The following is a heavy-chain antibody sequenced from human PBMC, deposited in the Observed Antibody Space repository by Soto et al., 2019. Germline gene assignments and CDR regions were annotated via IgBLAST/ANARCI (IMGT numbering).Heavy chain of an antibody. V-gene: IGHV4-31*03. D-gene: IGHD3-22*01. J-gene: IGHJ4*02. CDR1: GGSISSGGYY. Sequence: QVQLQESGPGLVKPSQTLSLTCTVSGGSISSGGYYWSWIRQHPGKGLEWIGYIYYSGSTYYNPSLKSRVTFSVDTSKNQFSLKLSSVTAADTAVYYCARGDSSGYYCAPDYWGQGTLVTVSS. CDR2: IYYSGST. CDR3: ARGDSSGYYCAPDY.